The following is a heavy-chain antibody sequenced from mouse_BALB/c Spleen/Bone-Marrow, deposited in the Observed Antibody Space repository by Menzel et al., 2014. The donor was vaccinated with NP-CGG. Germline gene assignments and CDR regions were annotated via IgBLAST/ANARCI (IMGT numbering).Heavy chain of an antibody. CDR1: GYSFTSYN. CDR2: IDPSNGVT. D-gene: IGHD2-4*01. V-gene: IGHV1-28*01. J-gene: IGHJ3*01. CDR3: ARRVITTGPGFAY. Sequence: VQLKESGPELMKPGASVKISCKASGYSFTSYNIHWVKQNHGKSLEWIGYIDPSNGVTIHNQKYKGKATSTADKSSSTSYMHLSNLTSEDSAVYYCARRVITTGPGFAYWGQGTLVTVSA.